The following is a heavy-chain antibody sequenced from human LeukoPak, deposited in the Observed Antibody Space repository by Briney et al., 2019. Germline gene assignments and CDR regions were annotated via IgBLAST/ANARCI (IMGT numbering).Heavy chain of an antibody. J-gene: IGHJ4*02. Sequence: ASVKVSCKASGYTFTSYDINWVRQAPGQGLEWMGWMNPNSGNTGYAQKFQGRVTMTRNTSISTAYMELSSLRSEDTAVYYCARGREPYYYFDYWGQGTLVTVSS. CDR2: MNPNSGNT. CDR1: GYTFTSYD. V-gene: IGHV1-8*01. D-gene: IGHD5-24*01. CDR3: ARGREPYYYFDY.